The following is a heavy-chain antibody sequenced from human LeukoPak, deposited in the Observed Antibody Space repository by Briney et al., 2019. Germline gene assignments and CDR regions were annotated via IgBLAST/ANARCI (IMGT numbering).Heavy chain of an antibody. CDR2: IYKSGST. CDR1: AGSIAWDN. Sequence: SETLSLTCTVSAGSIAWDNWSCSRQSAGKGLEWIGRIYKSGSTNYNPSFRSRVTMSVDTSKNQFSLSVTSVTAADTAVYYCAMGRFLRESNGYFYSFHSWGQGSLVTVSS. J-gene: IGHJ5*01. CDR3: AMGRFLRESNGYFYSFHS. D-gene: IGHD3-22*01. V-gene: IGHV4-4*07.